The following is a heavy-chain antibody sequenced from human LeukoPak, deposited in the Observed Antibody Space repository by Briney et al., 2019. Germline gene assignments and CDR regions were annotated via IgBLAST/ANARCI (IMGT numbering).Heavy chain of an antibody. CDR1: GFTVSSNY. CDR2: IYSGGST. J-gene: IGHJ6*03. V-gene: IGHV3-53*01. Sequence: PRGSLRLSCAASGFTVSSNYMSWVRQAPGKGLEWVSVIYSGGSTYYADSVKGRFTISRDNSKNTLYLQMNSLRAEDTAVYYCARVDVGGYCSGGSCYPGDGDYYMDVWGKGTTVTVSS. CDR3: ARVDVGGYCSGGSCYPGDGDYYMDV. D-gene: IGHD2-15*01.